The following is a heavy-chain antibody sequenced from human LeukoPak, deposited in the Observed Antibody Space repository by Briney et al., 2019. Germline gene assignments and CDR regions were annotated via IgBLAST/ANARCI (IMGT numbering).Heavy chain of an antibody. CDR2: IFYSGST. CDR1: GGSLSRYY. CDR3: ARDGLVYYYYGMGV. J-gene: IGHJ6*02. V-gene: IGHV4-59*01. Sequence: PSETLSLTCTVSGGSLSRYYWSWIRQPPGKRLEWIGYIFYSGSTNYNPSLKSRVTMSVDTSQNQFSLRLSSVTAADTAVYYCARDGLVYYYYGMGVWGQGTTVTVSS. D-gene: IGHD3/OR15-3a*01.